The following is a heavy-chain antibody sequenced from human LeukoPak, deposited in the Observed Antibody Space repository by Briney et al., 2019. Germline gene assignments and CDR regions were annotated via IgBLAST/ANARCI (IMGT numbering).Heavy chain of an antibody. CDR3: ARDPEGHGYYFDY. CDR1: GGSLSPYY. D-gene: IGHD3-3*01. V-gene: IGHV4-4*07. J-gene: IGHJ4*02. Sequence: SETLSLTCTVSGGSLSPYYWTWIRQPPGKGLEWIGRIHTSGSTNYNPSLKSRVSMSVDTSKNQFSLKLSSVTAADTAVYYCARDPEGHGYYFDYWGQGALVTVSS. CDR2: IHTSGST.